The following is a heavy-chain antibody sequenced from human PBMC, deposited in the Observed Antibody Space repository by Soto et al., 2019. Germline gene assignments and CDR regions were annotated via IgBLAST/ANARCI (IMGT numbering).Heavy chain of an antibody. D-gene: IGHD6-6*01. Sequence: PWGSLPVFCAASGFTFSSYGMPWVRQAPGKGLEWVAVISYDGSNKYYADSVKGRFTISRDDSKNTLYLQMNSLRAEDTAVYYCAKESSSYYGMDVWGKGTTVTVSS. J-gene: IGHJ6*04. CDR3: AKESSSYYGMDV. CDR2: ISYDGSNK. CDR1: GFTFSSYG. V-gene: IGHV3-30*18.